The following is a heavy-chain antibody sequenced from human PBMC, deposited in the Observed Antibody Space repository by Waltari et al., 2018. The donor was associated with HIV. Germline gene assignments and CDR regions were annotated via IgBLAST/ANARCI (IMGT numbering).Heavy chain of an antibody. J-gene: IGHJ4*02. V-gene: IGHV1-8*01. CDR3: ARGRVQVRGAMYYFDY. D-gene: IGHD3-10*01. Sequence: QVQLVQSGAEVKKPGASVKVSCKASGYNFTSYDINWGRQATGQGLEWMGGMNPNSGNTGYPQKFQGRVTMTRNTSISTAYMELSSLRSEDTAVYYCARGRVQVRGAMYYFDYWGQGTLVTVSS. CDR2: MNPNSGNT. CDR1: GYNFTSYD.